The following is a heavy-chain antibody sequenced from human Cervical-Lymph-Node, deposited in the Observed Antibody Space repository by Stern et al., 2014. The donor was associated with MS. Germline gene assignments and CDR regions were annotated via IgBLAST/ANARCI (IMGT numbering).Heavy chain of an antibody. CDR3: ARHYSGIAAD. J-gene: IGHJ4*02. CDR1: GGTFSSVA. Sequence: VQLVQSGAEVKKPGSAVKVSCTASGGTFSSVAISWVRQAPGQRPEWLGEISPLFSTANYAKYVRGRVTFSADNSTNTAHMRHGSLTSDDTAFYYCARHYSGIAADWGQGTLVTVSS. CDR2: ISPLFSTA. V-gene: IGHV1-69*06. D-gene: IGHD6-13*01.